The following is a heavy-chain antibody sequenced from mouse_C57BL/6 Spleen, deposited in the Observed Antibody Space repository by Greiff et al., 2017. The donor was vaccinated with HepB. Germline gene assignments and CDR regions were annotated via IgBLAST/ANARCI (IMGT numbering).Heavy chain of an antibody. CDR3: AKAIPTEAMDY. CDR2: IHPNSGST. J-gene: IGHJ4*01. CDR1: GYTFTSYW. V-gene: IGHV1-64*01. D-gene: IGHD1-1*01. Sequence: QVQLQQSGAELVKPGASVKLSCKASGYTFTSYWMHWVKQRPGQGLEWIGMIHPNSGSTNYNEKFKSKATLTVDKSSSTAYMQLSSLTSEDSAVYYCAKAIPTEAMDYWGQGTSVTVSS.